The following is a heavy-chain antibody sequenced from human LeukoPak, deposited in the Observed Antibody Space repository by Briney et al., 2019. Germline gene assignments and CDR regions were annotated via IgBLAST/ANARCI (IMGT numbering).Heavy chain of an antibody. V-gene: IGHV1-2*02. Sequence: ASVKVSCKASGYTFTGYYMHWVRQAPGQGLEWMGWINPNSGGTNYAQKFQGRVTMTRDTSISTAYMELSRLRSDDTAVYYCARGPPYYYDSSGYYPDYWGQGTLVTVSS. CDR1: GYTFTGYY. D-gene: IGHD3-22*01. CDR2: INPNSGGT. J-gene: IGHJ4*02. CDR3: ARGPPYYYDSSGYYPDY.